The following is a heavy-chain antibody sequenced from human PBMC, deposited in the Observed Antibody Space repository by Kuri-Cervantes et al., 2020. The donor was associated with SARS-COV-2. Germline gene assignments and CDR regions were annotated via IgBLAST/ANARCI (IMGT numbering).Heavy chain of an antibody. D-gene: IGHD4-11*01. CDR2: IYYSGST. CDR1: GGSISSSSYY. V-gene: IGHV4-39*07. Sequence: GSLRLSCTVSGGSISSSSYYWGWIRQPPGKGLEWIGSIYYSGSTYYNPSLKSRVTISVDTSKNQFSLKPSSVTAADTAVYYCARAYSNYVLSDYWGQGTLVTVSS. J-gene: IGHJ4*02. CDR3: ARAYSNYVLSDY.